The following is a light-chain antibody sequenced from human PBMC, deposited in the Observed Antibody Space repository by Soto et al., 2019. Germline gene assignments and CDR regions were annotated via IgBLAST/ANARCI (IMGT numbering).Light chain of an antibody. Sequence: QVVVTQEPSLTVSPGGTVTLTCGSSSGAVTRGHFPYWFQQKPGQAPMTLIYDTASKHSWTPARFSGSLLGGKAALTLAGAQTDDEADYYCLLSYSGTNWVFGGGTKLTVL. V-gene: IGLV7-46*01. J-gene: IGLJ3*02. CDR2: DTA. CDR1: SGAVTRGHF. CDR3: LLSYSGTNWV.